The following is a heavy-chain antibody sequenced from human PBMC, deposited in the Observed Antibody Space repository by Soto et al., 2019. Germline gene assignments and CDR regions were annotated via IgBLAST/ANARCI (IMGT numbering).Heavy chain of an antibody. CDR1: GFAVSSKY. J-gene: IGHJ4*02. CDR2: IYGGGTT. Sequence: EVQLVESGGGLIQPGGSLRLSCAASGFAVSSKYMTWVRQAPGKGLEWVSVIYGGGTTYYADSVKGRFTISRDTSKNTLYLQMNSLRAEDTAGYYGVQTTGWPGFDFWGQGTRVTVSS. V-gene: IGHV3-53*01. CDR3: VQTTGWPGFDF. D-gene: IGHD6-19*01.